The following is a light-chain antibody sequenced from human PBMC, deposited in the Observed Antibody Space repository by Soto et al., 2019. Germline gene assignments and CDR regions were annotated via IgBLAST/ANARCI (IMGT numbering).Light chain of an antibody. Sequence: QSALTQPPSVSAAPGQTVTNACSGSKSNIGKNYISWYQQLPGTAPKLVIYDINKRPSGIGDRFSGSKSGTSAALGITGLQTGDEAYYFCASWDTSLSGVVFGGGTKVTVL. CDR1: KSNIGKNY. CDR2: DIN. J-gene: IGLJ3*02. V-gene: IGLV1-51*01. CDR3: ASWDTSLSGVV.